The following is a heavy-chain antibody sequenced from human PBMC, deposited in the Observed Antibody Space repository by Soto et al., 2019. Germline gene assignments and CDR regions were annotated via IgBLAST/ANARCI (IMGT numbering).Heavy chain of an antibody. V-gene: IGHV1-46*01. Sequence: QVQLVQSGAEVKKPGASVKVSCKASGDTFTDYYIHWVRQAPGQGLEWMGTVNPSGGHTTYAQHFPGRMTMTRDTSTSTLYMELTSLTSEDPAVYYCARGGHVVVVTAALDYWGQGTLVTVSS. D-gene: IGHD2-21*02. CDR2: VNPSGGHT. CDR3: ARGGHVVVVTAALDY. CDR1: GDTFTDYY. J-gene: IGHJ4*02.